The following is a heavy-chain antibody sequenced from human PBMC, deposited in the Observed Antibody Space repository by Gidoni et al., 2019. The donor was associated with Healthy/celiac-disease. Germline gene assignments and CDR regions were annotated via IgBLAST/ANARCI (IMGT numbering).Heavy chain of an antibody. D-gene: IGHD2-2*01. CDR2: INHSGST. CDR1: GGSFSGYY. Sequence: QVQLQQWGAGLLKPSETLSLTCAVYGGSFSGYYWSWIRQPPGKGLEWIGEINHSGSTNYNPSLKSRVTISVDTSKNQFSLKLSSVTAADTAVYYCARELRYCSSTSCYGGAPDYFDYWGQGTLVTVSS. V-gene: IGHV4-34*01. CDR3: ARELRYCSSTSCYGGAPDYFDY. J-gene: IGHJ4*02.